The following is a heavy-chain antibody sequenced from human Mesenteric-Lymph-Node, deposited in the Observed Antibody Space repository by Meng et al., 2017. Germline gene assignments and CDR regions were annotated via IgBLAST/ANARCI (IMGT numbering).Heavy chain of an antibody. J-gene: IGHJ4*02. Sequence: SQTLSLTCIVSDGSISGSYWSWVRQPPGKGLEWIGYIYYTGTTKYNPSLGSRVTMSVDTSKNQFSLKLNSVTAADTAVYYCARGGLWFGEQCDYWGQGTLVTVSS. D-gene: IGHD3-10*01. CDR2: IYYTGTT. V-gene: IGHV4-59*01. CDR3: ARGGLWFGEQCDY. CDR1: DGSISGSY.